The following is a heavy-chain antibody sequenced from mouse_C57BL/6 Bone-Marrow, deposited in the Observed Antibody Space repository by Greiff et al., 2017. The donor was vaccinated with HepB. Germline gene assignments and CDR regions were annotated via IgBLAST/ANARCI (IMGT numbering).Heavy chain of an antibody. V-gene: IGHV1-81*01. J-gene: IGHJ2*01. Sequence: VNVVESGAELARPGASVKLSCKASGYTFTSYGISWVKQRTGQGLEWIGEIYPRSGNTYYNEKFKGKATLTADKSSSTAYMELRSLTSEDSAVYFCAREKYYYGSSYVYWGQGTTLTVSS. CDR2: IYPRSGNT. D-gene: IGHD1-1*01. CDR3: AREKYYYGSSYVY. CDR1: GYTFTSYG.